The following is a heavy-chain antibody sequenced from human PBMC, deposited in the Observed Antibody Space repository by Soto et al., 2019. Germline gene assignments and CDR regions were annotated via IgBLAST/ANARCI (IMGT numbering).Heavy chain of an antibody. CDR1: EYTVSEYY. J-gene: IGHJ5*01. V-gene: IGHV1-46*01. Sequence: QVQLVQSGTEVKEPGASVKLSCKSSEYTVSEYYIHWVRQAPGQGLEWMGLINPSGGSTSYAQKFQGIVHVTRDTSTSTVYMELSSLRSEDTAVYYSATAAYSTSWYDFWGQGTLVPVSS. CDR2: INPSGGST. D-gene: IGHD5-18*01. CDR3: ATAAYSTSWYDF.